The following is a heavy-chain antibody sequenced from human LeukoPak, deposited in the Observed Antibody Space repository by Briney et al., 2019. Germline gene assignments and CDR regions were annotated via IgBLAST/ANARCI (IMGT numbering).Heavy chain of an antibody. D-gene: IGHD6-19*01. J-gene: IGHJ4*02. Sequence: KLSCKSSGYTFTDYYIHWLRQAPEKRFEWVGRVDPGDGETTYSESFQGRVSITADTATDTAYVELNSLRFEDTAMYYCARLTKRTGWCDYWGQGTLVTVSS. CDR2: VDPGDGET. CDR1: GYTFTDYY. CDR3: ARLTKRTGWCDY. V-gene: IGHV1-69-2*01.